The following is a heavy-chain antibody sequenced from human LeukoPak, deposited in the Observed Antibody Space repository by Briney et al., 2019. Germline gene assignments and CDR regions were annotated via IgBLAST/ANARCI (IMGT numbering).Heavy chain of an antibody. D-gene: IGHD3-22*01. Sequence: ASVKVSCKASGYTFTSYDINWVRQATGQGLEWMGWMNPNSGNTGYAQKFQGRVTMTRNTSISTAYMELSSLRSEDTAVYYCARYHYYDSSGYLYGMDVWGQGTTVTVSS. CDR2: MNPNSGNT. CDR1: GYTFTSYD. CDR3: ARYHYYDSSGYLYGMDV. V-gene: IGHV1-8*01. J-gene: IGHJ6*02.